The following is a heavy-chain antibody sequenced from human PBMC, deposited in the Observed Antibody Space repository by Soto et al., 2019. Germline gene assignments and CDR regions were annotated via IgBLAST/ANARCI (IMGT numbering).Heavy chain of an antibody. CDR1: GDSVSSNSAA. D-gene: IGHD1-26*01. V-gene: IGHV6-1*01. CDR2: TYYRSKWYN. J-gene: IGHJ6*02. CDR3: ARATFSGSSPTGHYYYGMDV. Sequence: KQSQTLSLTCAISGDSVSSNSAAWNWIRQSPSRGLEWLGRTYYRSKWYNDYAVSVKSRITINPDTSKNQFSLQLNSVTPEDTAVYYCARATFSGSSPTGHYYYGMDVWGQGTTVTVSS.